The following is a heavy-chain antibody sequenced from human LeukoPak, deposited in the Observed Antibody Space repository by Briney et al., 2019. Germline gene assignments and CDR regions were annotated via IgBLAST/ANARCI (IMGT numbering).Heavy chain of an antibody. CDR3: TSSLGLLAAAGCDY. V-gene: IGHV3-49*03. Sequence: PGGSLRLSCTASGFTFGDYAMSWFRQAPGKGLEWVGFIRSKAYGGTTEYAASVKGRFTISRDDSKSIAYLQMNSLKTEDTAVYYCTSSLGLLAAAGCDYWGRGPLVTVSS. CDR2: IRSKAYGGTT. D-gene: IGHD6-13*01. J-gene: IGHJ4*02. CDR1: GFTFGDYA.